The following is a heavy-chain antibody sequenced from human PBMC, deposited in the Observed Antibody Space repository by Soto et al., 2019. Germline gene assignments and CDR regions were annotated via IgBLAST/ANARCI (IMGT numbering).Heavy chain of an antibody. V-gene: IGHV1-18*01. CDR1: GYTFTSYG. CDR2: ISAYNGNT. CDR3: ARDGPPRMTTVNQIDFQH. Sequence: ASVKVSCKASGYTFTSYGISWVRQAPGQGLEWMGWISAYNGNTNYAQKLQGRVTMTTDTSTSTAYMELRSLRSDDTAVYYCARDGPPRMTTVNQIDFQHWGQGTLVTVSS. J-gene: IGHJ1*01. D-gene: IGHD4-17*01.